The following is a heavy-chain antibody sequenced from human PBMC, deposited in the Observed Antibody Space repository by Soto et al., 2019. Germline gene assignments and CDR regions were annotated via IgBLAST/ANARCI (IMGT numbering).Heavy chain of an antibody. D-gene: IGHD3-16*01. CDR3: ARDRGGDGMDV. Sequence: QVQLVQSGAEVKKPGASVKVSCKASGYTFSSYGISWVRQAPGQGLEWMGWISGYNGNTNYAQKLQGRVTMTIDTSTSTGYMELRSLRSADTAVYYCARDRGGDGMDVWGQGTTVTVSS. CDR2: ISGYNGNT. J-gene: IGHJ6*02. CDR1: GYTFSSYG. V-gene: IGHV1-18*01.